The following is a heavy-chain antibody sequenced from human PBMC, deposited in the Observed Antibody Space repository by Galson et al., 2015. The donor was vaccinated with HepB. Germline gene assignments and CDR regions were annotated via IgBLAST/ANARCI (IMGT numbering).Heavy chain of an antibody. CDR3: ARQNIWAGRSYFDY. CDR2: VYPGDSNT. J-gene: IGHJ4*02. V-gene: IGHV5-51*01. CDR1: GYSFTSYW. Sequence: QSGAEVKKPGESLKISCKGSGYSFTSYWIAWVRQMPGKGLEWMGIVYPGDSNTRYSPSLQGQVTFSADKSISTAYLQWSSLKASDTAIYYSARQNIWAGRSYFDYWGQGTLLTVSS. D-gene: IGHD3-16*01.